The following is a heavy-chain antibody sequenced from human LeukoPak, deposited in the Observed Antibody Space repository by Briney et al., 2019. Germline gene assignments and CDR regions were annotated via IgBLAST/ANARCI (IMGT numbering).Heavy chain of an antibody. CDR1: GFTFSDYY. CDR2: IGLSDSTI. D-gene: IGHD7-27*01. J-gene: IGHJ2*01. V-gene: IGHV3-11*01. Sequence: GGSLRLSCAASGFTFSDYYMSWIRQVPGKGLEWVSYIGLSDSTIYYADSLKGRFAISSDNAKNSLYLHMHSLRAEDTAVYYCARLKLGYWYFDLWGRGTLVTVST. CDR3: ARLKLGYWYFDL.